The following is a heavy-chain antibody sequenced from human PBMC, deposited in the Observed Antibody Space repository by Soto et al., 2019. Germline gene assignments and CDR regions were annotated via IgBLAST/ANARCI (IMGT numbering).Heavy chain of an antibody. D-gene: IGHD2-2*01. J-gene: IGHJ1*01. CDR1: GGTFSSYT. V-gene: IGHV1-69*02. CDR2: IIPILGIA. Sequence: QVQLMQSGAEVKKPGSSVKVSCKASGGTFSSYTISWVRQAPGQGLEWMGRIIPILGIANYAQNFQGRVTITADKSTSTAYTELSSLRSDDTALYYCARTLGFCCTTSCYPEYSQHWGQGTLLTVSS. CDR3: ARTLGFCCTTSCYPEYSQH.